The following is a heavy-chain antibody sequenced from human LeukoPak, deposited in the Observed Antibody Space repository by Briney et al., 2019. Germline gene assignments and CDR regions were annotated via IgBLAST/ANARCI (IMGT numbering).Heavy chain of an antibody. Sequence: ASVKVSCKPSGYTFTGYYMHWVRQAPGQGLEWMGWINPNSGGTNYAQKFQDRVTMTRDTSIRTAYMELSGLRSDDTAVYYCARDAEMATITGSVSRFDYWGQGTLVTVSS. J-gene: IGHJ4*02. CDR1: GYTFTGYY. V-gene: IGHV1-2*02. CDR3: ARDAEMATITGSVSRFDY. CDR2: INPNSGGT. D-gene: IGHD5-24*01.